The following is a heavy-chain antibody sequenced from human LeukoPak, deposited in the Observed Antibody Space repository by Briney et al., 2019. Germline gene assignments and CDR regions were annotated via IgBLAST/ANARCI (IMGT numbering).Heavy chain of an antibody. V-gene: IGHV1-2*02. CDR2: INPNSGGT. CDR1: GYTFTGYY. CDR3: ARDPDYNYNWFDP. Sequence: GAPVKVSCKASGYTFTGYYMHWVRQAPGQGLEWMGWINPNSGGTNYAQKFQGRVTMTRDTSISTAYMELRSLRSDDTAVYYCARDPDYNYNWFDPWGQGTLVTVSS. J-gene: IGHJ5*02. D-gene: IGHD3-10*01.